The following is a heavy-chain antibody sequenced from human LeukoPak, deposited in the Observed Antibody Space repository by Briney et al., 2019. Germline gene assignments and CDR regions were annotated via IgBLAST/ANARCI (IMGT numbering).Heavy chain of an antibody. J-gene: IGHJ5*02. CDR3: ARHVETYYENCFDP. CDR1: GXSISSYY. CDR2: IYYSGST. Sequence: SETLSLTCTVSGXSISSYYWSWIRQPPGKGLEWIGYIYYSGSTSYNPSLKSRVTISVDTSKNQFSLNLSSVTAADTAVYYCARHVETYYENCFDPWGQGTLVTVSS. D-gene: IGHD3-22*01. V-gene: IGHV4-59*08.